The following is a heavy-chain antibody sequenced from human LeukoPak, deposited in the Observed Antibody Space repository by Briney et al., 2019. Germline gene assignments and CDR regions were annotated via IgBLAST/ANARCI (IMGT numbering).Heavy chain of an antibody. V-gene: IGHV4-39*01. CDR1: GGSISSSNYY. CDR2: IYYSGST. D-gene: IGHD3-16*01. CDR3: ARASVRGIDY. Sequence: PSETLSLTCTVCGGSISSSNYYWGWIRQPPGKGLEWIGSIYYSGSTYYNPSLKSRVTISVDTSKNQFSLKLSSVTAADTAVFYCARASVRGIDYWGQGTLVTVSS. J-gene: IGHJ4*02.